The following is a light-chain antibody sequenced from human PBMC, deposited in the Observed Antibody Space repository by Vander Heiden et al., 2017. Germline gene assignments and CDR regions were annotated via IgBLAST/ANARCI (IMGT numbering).Light chain of an antibody. CDR3: RQALQTLFT. CDR1: QSLLHSNGYNY. V-gene: IGKV2-28*01. Sequence: DIVMTQSPLSLPVTPGEPASISCRSSQSLLHSNGYNYLDWYLQKPGQSPQLLIYLGSNRASGVPDRFSGSGSGTDFTLKISRVEAEDVGVYYCRQALQTLFTFGPGTKVXIK. CDR2: LGS. J-gene: IGKJ3*01.